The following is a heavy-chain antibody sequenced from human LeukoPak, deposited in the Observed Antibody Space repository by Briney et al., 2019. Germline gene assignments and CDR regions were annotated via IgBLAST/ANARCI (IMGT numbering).Heavy chain of an antibody. J-gene: IGHJ5*02. D-gene: IGHD3-22*01. Sequence: GGSLRLSCAASGFTFSDYWMSWVRQAPGKGLEWVANIKQDGSEKHYVDSLRGRFTISRDNAKNSLDLQMNSLRADDTAVYFCARDLYYFDSSGYYASDLWGQGTLVTVSS. V-gene: IGHV3-7*01. CDR3: ARDLYYFDSSGYYASDL. CDR1: GFTFSDYW. CDR2: IKQDGSEK.